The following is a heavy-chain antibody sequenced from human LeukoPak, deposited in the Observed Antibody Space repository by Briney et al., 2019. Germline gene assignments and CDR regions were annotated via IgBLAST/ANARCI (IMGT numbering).Heavy chain of an antibody. CDR3: ARDVFGRSRDS. J-gene: IGHJ4*02. V-gene: IGHV3-7*01. CDR1: GFTFSSYW. Sequence: PGGSLRLSCAASGFTFSSYWMSWVRQAPGKGLEWVANINQDGSEKYYADSVKGRFTISSDNAKNTLYLQMNGLRAEDTPVYYCARDVFGRSRDSWGQGRLVTVSS. D-gene: IGHD3-10*01. CDR2: INQDGSEK.